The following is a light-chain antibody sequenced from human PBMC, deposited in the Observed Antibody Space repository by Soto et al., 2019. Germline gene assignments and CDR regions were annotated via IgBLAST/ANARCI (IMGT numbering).Light chain of an antibody. CDR2: DAS. V-gene: IGKV3-11*01. Sequence: EIVMTQSPDALSVSPWEGATLSCRASQSISSYLAWYQQKPGQAPRLLIYDASNRATGIPARFSGSGSGTDFTLTISSLEPEDFAVYYCQQRSNWPPITFGQGTRLEIK. CDR1: QSISSY. CDR3: QQRSNWPPIT. J-gene: IGKJ5*01.